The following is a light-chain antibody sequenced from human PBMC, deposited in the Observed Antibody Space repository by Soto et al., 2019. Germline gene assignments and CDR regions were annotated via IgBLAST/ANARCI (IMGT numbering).Light chain of an antibody. CDR2: GAS. J-gene: IGKJ1*01. V-gene: IGKV3-20*01. CDR3: QQYGNSPRT. Sequence: EIVLTQSPGTLCLSPGERATLSCRASQSVSSSYLAWYQQKPGQAPRLIIYGASTRATGIPDRFSGSGSGTDFTLTISRLEAEDFAVYYCQQYGNSPRTFGQGTKVEIK. CDR1: QSVSSSY.